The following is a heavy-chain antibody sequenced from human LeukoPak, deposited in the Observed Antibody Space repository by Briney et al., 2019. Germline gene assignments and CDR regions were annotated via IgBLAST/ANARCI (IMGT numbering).Heavy chain of an antibody. V-gene: IGHV1-18*01. CDR3: ARDVAAAGTPVDP. CDR2: ISAYNGNT. J-gene: IGHJ5*02. CDR1: GYTFTSYG. Sequence: PVASVRVSCKASGYTFTSYGISGVRQAPGQGLEWMGWISAYNGNTNYAQKLQGRVTMTTDTSTSTAYMELRSLRSDDTAVYYCARDVAAAGTPVDPWGQGTLVTGSS. D-gene: IGHD6-13*01.